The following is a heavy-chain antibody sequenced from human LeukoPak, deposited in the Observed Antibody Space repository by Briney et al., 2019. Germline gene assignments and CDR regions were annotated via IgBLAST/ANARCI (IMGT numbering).Heavy chain of an antibody. D-gene: IGHD2-15*01. CDR3: TTRRQDGW. V-gene: IGHV3-15*01. CDR1: GFTFSDAW. J-gene: IGHJ4*02. CDR2: IKSKSDGGTI. Sequence: GGSLRLSCVGSGFTFSDAWMSWVRQAPGKGLEWVGRIKSKSDGGTIDYAAPVKGRFTISRDDSRNTLYLQMNSLKTEDTAVYYYTTRRQDGWWGQGTLVTV.